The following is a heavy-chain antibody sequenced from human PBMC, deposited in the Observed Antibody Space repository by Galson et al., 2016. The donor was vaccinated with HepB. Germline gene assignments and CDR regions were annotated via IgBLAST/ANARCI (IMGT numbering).Heavy chain of an antibody. Sequence: SLRLSCAASGCTFSSYAMTWVRQAPGKGLEWVSVITSGGSTYYAASVKGRFTISRDNSKNTLYVQMNNLGAEDTAVYYCAKEDNIAGATTINNWGQGTLVTVSS. CDR2: ITSGGST. D-gene: IGHD1-26*01. J-gene: IGHJ4*02. V-gene: IGHV3-23*01. CDR3: AKEDNIAGATTINN. CDR1: GCTFSSYA.